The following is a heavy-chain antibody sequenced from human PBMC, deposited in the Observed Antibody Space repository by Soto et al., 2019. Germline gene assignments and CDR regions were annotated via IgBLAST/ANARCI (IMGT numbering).Heavy chain of an antibody. D-gene: IGHD1-26*01. V-gene: IGHV3-23*01. J-gene: IGHJ4*02. CDR1: GLTFSSHA. Sequence: GGSLRLSFAVSGLTFSSHAMGWVRQAPGKGLEWVSGISGGGGSTYYADSVKGRFTISRDNSKNTMYLQMKSLRAEDTAVYYCAKRVGDYWGQGT. CDR3: AKRVGDY. CDR2: ISGGGGST.